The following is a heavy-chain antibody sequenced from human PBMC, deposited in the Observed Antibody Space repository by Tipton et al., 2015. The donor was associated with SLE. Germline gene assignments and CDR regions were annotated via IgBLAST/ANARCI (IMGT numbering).Heavy chain of an antibody. CDR1: GLGDYMRSDYVN. Sequence: GLVKPSETLSLSCSVSGLGDYMRSDYVNGAWIRQPPGQGPEWIGYIYYSGSTNYNTSLKSRVTISVDTSKNQFSLKLSSVTAADTAVYYCARAYYYASGGFSNPWFNWFDPWGQGTLVTVSS. V-gene: IGHV4-39*07. J-gene: IGHJ5*02. CDR3: ARAYYYASGGFSNPWFNWFDP. CDR2: IYYSGST. D-gene: IGHD3-22*01.